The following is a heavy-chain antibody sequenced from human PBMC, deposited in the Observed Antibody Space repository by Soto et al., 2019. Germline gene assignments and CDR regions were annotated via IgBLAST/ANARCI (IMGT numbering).Heavy chain of an antibody. V-gene: IGHV1-69*13. D-gene: IGHD3-22*01. CDR1: GGTSSNYV. J-gene: IGHJ4*02. Sequence: SVKVSCKASGGTSSNYVISWVRQAPGQGLEWMGGIIPMFGTPIYAQKFQGRVSITADASTSTAYLELSSLRSEDSAVYYCARDYTSVYNYDSTNYGFFDVWGLGSLVTVSS. CDR3: ARDYTSVYNYDSTNYGFFDV. CDR2: IIPMFGTP.